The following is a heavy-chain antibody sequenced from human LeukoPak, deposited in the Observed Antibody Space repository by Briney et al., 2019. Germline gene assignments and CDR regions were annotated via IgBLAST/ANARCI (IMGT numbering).Heavy chain of an antibody. J-gene: IGHJ2*01. CDR1: GFTFDDYG. CDR2: IHWNGGTT. V-gene: IGHV3-20*04. D-gene: IGHD2-2*01. Sequence: GGSLRLSCAASGFTFDDYGMSWVRQVPGKGLEWLSGIHWNGGTTGYADSVKGRFTISRDNAKNSLYLQMNSLRAEDTALYYCARDLIVVVPASYYWYFDLWGRGTLVTVSS. CDR3: ARDLIVVVPASYYWYFDL.